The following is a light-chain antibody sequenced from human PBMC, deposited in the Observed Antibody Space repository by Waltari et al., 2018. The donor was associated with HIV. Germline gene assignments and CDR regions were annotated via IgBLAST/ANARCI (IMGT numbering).Light chain of an antibody. CDR3: QQYGSTPLT. J-gene: IGKJ4*01. V-gene: IGKV3-20*01. Sequence: EVVLTQSPDTLSLSPGDGATLSCRASQTFKSNYLAWYQQKPGQAPRVLVYGISNRATGIPDRFSGSGSGTDFTLTISRLEPEDFAVYYCQQYGSTPLTFGGGTKVEI. CDR1: QTFKSNY. CDR2: GIS.